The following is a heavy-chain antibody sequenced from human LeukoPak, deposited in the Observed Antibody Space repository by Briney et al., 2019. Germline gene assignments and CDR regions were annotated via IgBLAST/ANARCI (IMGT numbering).Heavy chain of an antibody. CDR3: ATSLRFLAAAFDI. D-gene: IGHD3-3*01. Sequence: ASVKVSCKVSGYTLIELSMHWVRQAPGKGLEWMGGFDPEDGETIYAQKFQGRVTMTEDTSTDTAYMELSSLRSEDTAVYYCATSLRFLAAAFDIWGQGTMVTVSS. J-gene: IGHJ3*02. CDR2: FDPEDGET. CDR1: GYTLIELS. V-gene: IGHV1-24*01.